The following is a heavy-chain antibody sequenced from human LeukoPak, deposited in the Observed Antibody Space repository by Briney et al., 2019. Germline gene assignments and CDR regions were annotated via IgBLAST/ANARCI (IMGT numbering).Heavy chain of an antibody. CDR2: IRYDGSNK. V-gene: IGHV3-30*02. CDR1: GFTFSSYG. D-gene: IGHD5-18*01. Sequence: PGGSLTLSCAASGFTFSSYGMHWVRQAPGKGLEWVAFIRYDGSNKYYADSVKGRFTISRDNSKNTLYLQMNSLRAEDTAVYYCANTGRGQLWLLDYCYYYMDVWGKGTTVTVSS. J-gene: IGHJ6*03. CDR3: ANTGRGQLWLLDYCYYYMDV.